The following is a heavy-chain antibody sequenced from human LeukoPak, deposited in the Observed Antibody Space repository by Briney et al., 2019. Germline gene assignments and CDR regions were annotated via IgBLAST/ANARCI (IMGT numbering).Heavy chain of an antibody. CDR3: ARERELIPYGMDV. CDR1: GFTFSSYS. CDR2: ISSSSSYI. V-gene: IGHV3-21*01. D-gene: IGHD1-26*01. Sequence: GGSLRLSCAASGFTFSSYSMNWVRQAPGKGLEWVSSISSSSSYIYYADSVKGRFTISRDNAKNSLYLQMNSLRAEDTAVYYCARERELIPYGMDVWGQGTTVTVSS. J-gene: IGHJ6*02.